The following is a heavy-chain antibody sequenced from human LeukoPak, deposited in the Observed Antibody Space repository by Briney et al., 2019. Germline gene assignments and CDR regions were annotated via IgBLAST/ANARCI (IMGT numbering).Heavy chain of an antibody. Sequence: GASVKVSCKASGYTFTDYYIHWVRQAPGQGLEWLGRINPNTGDTTYVQKFQGRVTMTRDTSVNTAYLGLSRLRSEDTAVYYCAREGGRRLQNPPVGYWGQGTLVTVSS. V-gene: IGHV1-2*06. CDR1: GYTFTDYY. D-gene: IGHD5-24*01. CDR3: AREGGRRLQNPPVGY. CDR2: INPNTGDT. J-gene: IGHJ4*02.